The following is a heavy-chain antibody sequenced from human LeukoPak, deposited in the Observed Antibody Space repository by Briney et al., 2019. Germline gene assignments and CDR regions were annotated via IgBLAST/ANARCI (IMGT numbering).Heavy chain of an antibody. V-gene: IGHV4-30-4*01. Sequence: SETLSLTCTVSGGSISSGDYYWSWIRQPPGKGLEWIGYIYHSGSTYYNPSLKSRVTISVDTSKNQFSLKLSSVTAADTAVYYCARDGSSSWYFDYWGQGTLVTVSS. J-gene: IGHJ4*02. CDR2: IYHSGST. CDR1: GGSISSGDYY. CDR3: ARDGSSSWYFDY. D-gene: IGHD6-13*01.